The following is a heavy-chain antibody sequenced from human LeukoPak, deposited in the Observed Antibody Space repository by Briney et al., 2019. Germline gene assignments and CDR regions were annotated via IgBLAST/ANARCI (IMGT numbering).Heavy chain of an antibody. CDR3: ARAGGSYRFFDY. Sequence: SETLSLTCAVHGGSFSGYYWSWIRQPPGKGLEWIGEINHSGSTNYNPSLKSRVTISVDTSKNQFSLKLSSVTAADTAVYYCARAGGSYRFFDYWGQGTLVTVSS. V-gene: IGHV4-34*01. J-gene: IGHJ4*02. D-gene: IGHD1-26*01. CDR1: GGSFSGYY. CDR2: INHSGST.